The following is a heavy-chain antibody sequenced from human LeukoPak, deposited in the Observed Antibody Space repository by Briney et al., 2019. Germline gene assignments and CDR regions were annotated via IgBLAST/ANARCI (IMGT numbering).Heavy chain of an antibody. V-gene: IGHV3-48*04. D-gene: IGHD3-3*01. CDR3: ARDQFVRFLEWLPPEYYYYYGMDV. CDR2: ISSSGSTI. Sequence: QTGGSLRLSCTASGFTFSSFAMSWVRQAPGKGLEWVSYISSSGSTIYYADSVKGRFTISRDNAKNSLYLQMNSLRAEDTAVYYCARDQFVRFLEWLPPEYYYYYGMDVWGQGTTVTVSS. J-gene: IGHJ6*02. CDR1: GFTFSSFA.